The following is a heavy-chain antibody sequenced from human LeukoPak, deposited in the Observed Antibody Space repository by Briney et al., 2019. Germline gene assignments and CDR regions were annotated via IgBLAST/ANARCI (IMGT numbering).Heavy chain of an antibody. J-gene: IGHJ4*02. CDR1: GGSISTYY. CDR3: ASEYCTSSSCRFDS. D-gene: IGHD2-2*01. Sequence: PSETLSLTCTVSGGSISTYYWSWIRQPPGKGLEWIGYIYYSGSTNYNPSLKSRVTISLDTSKNQFSLKLTSVTPADTAVYYCASEYCTSSSCRFDSWGQGTLVTVSS. CDR2: IYYSGST. V-gene: IGHV4-59*01.